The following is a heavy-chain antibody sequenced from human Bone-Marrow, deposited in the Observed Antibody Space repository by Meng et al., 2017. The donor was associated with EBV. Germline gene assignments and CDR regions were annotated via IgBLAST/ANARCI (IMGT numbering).Heavy chain of an antibody. CDR1: GGTFSRYA. Sequence: VQLVQSGAEVKKPGSSVKVSCKASGGTFSRYAIGWLRQAPGQWLEWMGGTIPIFGTASYAQKFQGRVTITADESTSTAYMELSSLRSEDTAVYYCARDCSGSYNNWFDPWGQGTLVTVSS. J-gene: IGHJ5*02. CDR2: TIPIFGTA. D-gene: IGHD1-26*01. V-gene: IGHV1-69*01. CDR3: ARDCSGSYNNWFDP.